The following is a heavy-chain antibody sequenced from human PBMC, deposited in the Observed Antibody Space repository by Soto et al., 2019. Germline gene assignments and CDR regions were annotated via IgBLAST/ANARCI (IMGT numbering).Heavy chain of an antibody. CDR1: GFTFSSDA. V-gene: IGHV3-23*01. CDR3: AKVVGRGGMDV. CDR2: ISSSGGST. D-gene: IGHD6-6*01. Sequence: GGSLRLSCAASGFTFSSDAMSWVRQAPGKGLEWVSRISSSGGSTYDADSVKGRFTISRDNSNNTLYLQMNSLRAEDTAIYYCAKVVGRGGMDVWGQGTTVTVSS. J-gene: IGHJ6*02.